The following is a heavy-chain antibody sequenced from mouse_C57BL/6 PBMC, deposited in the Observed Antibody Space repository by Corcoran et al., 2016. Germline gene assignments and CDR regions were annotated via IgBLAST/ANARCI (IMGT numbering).Heavy chain of an antibody. J-gene: IGHJ4*01. CDR1: GYTFTDYN. Sequence: EVQLQQSGLELVTPGASVKMSCKASGYTFTDYNMHWVKQSHGKRLEWIGYINPNNGGTSYNQKFKGKATLTVNKSSSTAYMELRSLTSEDSAVYYCACGTTYYAMDYWGQGTSVTVSS. D-gene: IGHD2-13*01. CDR3: ACGTTYYAMDY. CDR2: INPNNGGT. V-gene: IGHV1-22*01.